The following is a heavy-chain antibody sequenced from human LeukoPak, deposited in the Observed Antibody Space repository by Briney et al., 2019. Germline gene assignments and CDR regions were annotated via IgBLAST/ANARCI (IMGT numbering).Heavy chain of an antibody. CDR1: GGSISNENW. J-gene: IGHJ6*02. V-gene: IGHV4-4*02. Sequence: SGTLPLTCAVSGGSISNENWWGWVRRPPGKGLEWIGEIYHSGSTNYIPSLKSRVTISVDKSKNQFSLKLTSVTAADTAVYYCAGSPIGYGMDVWGQGTTVTVSS. CDR2: IYHSGST. CDR3: AGSPIGYGMDV.